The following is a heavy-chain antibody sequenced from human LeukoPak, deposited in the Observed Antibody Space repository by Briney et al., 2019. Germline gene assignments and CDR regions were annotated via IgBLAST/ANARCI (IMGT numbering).Heavy chain of an antibody. CDR2: ISAYNGNT. D-gene: IGHD3-9*01. CDR1: GYTFTSYG. Sequence: ASVKVSCMASGYTFTSYGISWVRQAPGQGLEWMGWISAYNGNTNYAQKLQGRVTMTTDTSTSTAYMELRSLRSDDTAVYYCARDVLRYFDWLQAFDYWGQGTLVTVSS. CDR3: ARDVLRYFDWLQAFDY. V-gene: IGHV1-18*01. J-gene: IGHJ4*02.